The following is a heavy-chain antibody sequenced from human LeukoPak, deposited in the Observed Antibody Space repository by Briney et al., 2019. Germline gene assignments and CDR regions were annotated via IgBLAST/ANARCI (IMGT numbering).Heavy chain of an antibody. CDR3: ARFALEQLAGDY. V-gene: IGHV1-18*01. Sequence: ASGKVSCKASGYTFTSYGISWVRQAPGQGPEWMGWISAYNGNTNYAQKLQGRVTMTTDTSTSTAYMELRSLRSDDTAVYYCARFALEQLAGDYWGQGTLVTVSS. D-gene: IGHD6-6*01. CDR1: GYTFTSYG. CDR2: ISAYNGNT. J-gene: IGHJ4*02.